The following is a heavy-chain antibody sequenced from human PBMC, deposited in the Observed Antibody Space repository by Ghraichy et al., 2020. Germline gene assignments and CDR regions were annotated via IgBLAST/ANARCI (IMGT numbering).Heavy chain of an antibody. J-gene: IGHJ4*02. V-gene: IGHV3-23*01. CDR2: ISGSGDNT. CDR1: GFTFTSYA. D-gene: IGHD3-3*01. Sequence: GGSLRLSCGASGFTFTSYAMSWVRQAPGKGLEWVSGISGSGDNTYDAHSVKGRFTISRDNYKNTLYLQMNSLRAEDTAVYYCAKGGSAFWSQDARFDYWGQGTLVTVSS. CDR3: AKGGSAFWSQDARFDY.